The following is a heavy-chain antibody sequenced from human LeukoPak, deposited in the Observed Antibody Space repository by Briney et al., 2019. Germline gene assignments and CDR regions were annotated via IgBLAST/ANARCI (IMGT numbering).Heavy chain of an antibody. J-gene: IGHJ4*02. D-gene: IGHD6-6*01. CDR2: IRYDGSNK. CDR3: AKVAEFEYSSSPDY. V-gene: IGHV3-30*02. Sequence: PGGSLRLSCAASGFTFSSYGMHWVRQAPGKGLEWVAFIRYDGSNKYYADSVKGRFTISRDNSKNTLYLQMNSLRAEDTAVYYCAKVAEFEYSSSPDYWGQGTLVTVSS. CDR1: GFTFSSYG.